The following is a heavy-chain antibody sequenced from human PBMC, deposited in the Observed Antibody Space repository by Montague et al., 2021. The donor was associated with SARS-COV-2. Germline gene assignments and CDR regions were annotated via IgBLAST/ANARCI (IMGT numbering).Heavy chain of an antibody. J-gene: IGHJ4*02. CDR2: INYSGST. CDR1: GGSISSYY. CDR3: ARGFDY. Sequence: SETLSLTCTVSGGSISSYYWSWTRQPPGKGLEWIGYINYSGSTNYNPSLKSRVTISVDTSKNQFSLKLSSVTAADTAVYYCARGFDYWGQGTLVTVSS. V-gene: IGHV4-59*08.